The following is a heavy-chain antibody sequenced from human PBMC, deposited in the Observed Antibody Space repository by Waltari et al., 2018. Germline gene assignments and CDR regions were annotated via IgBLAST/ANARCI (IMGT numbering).Heavy chain of an antibody. Sequence: EVQLVESGGGLVQPGRSLRLSCTASGFTFGDYAMSWVRQAPGKGLEWVGFIRSKAYGGTTEYAASVKGRFTISRDDSKSIAYLQMNSRKTEDTAVYYCTRRGFRRHGGMDVWGQGTTVTVSS. V-gene: IGHV3-49*04. CDR3: TRRGFRRHGGMDV. CDR2: IRSKAYGGTT. J-gene: IGHJ6*02. D-gene: IGHD4-17*01. CDR1: GFTFGDYA.